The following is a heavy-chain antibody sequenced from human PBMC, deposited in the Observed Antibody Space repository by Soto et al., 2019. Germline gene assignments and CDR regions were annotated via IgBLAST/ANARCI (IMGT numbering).Heavy chain of an antibody. CDR2: MNPNSGNT. J-gene: IGHJ5*02. CDR3: ARERVGWFDP. V-gene: IGHV1-8*02. Sequence: EASVKVSCKASGYTFTSYGISWVRQAPGQGLEWMGWMNPNSGNTGYAQKFQGRVTMTRNTSISTAYMELSSLRSEDTAVSYCARERVGWFDPWGQGTLVTVSS. CDR1: GYTFTSYG. D-gene: IGHD1-26*01.